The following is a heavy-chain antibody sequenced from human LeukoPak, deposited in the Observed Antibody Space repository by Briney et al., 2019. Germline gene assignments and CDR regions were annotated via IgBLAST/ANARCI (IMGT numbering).Heavy chain of an antibody. CDR3: AMLGYCSGGSCYQPAEYFQH. Sequence: SVKVSCKASGGTFSSYAISWVRQAPGQGLEWMGVIIPIFGTANYAQKLQGRVTITADESTSTAYMELSSLRSEDTAVYYCAMLGYCSGGSCYQPAEYFQHWGQGTLVTVSS. V-gene: IGHV1-69*13. D-gene: IGHD2-15*01. CDR2: IIPIFGTA. J-gene: IGHJ1*01. CDR1: GGTFSSYA.